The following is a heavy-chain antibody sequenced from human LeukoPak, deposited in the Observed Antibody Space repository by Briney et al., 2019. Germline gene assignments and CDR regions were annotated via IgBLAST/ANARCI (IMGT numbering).Heavy chain of an antibody. V-gene: IGHV3-13*01. CDR2: INSAGGK. Sequence: PGGSLRLSCAASGFTFSSYDMHWVRQGTGKGLEWVSAINSAGGKYYQDSVMGGCSISRESAKNTLYFLMNNLRAEDTAGYYFWRCAHYYGSESWGQGTLVTVSS. J-gene: IGHJ4*02. D-gene: IGHD3-10*01. CDR1: GFTFSSYD. CDR3: WRCAHYYGSES.